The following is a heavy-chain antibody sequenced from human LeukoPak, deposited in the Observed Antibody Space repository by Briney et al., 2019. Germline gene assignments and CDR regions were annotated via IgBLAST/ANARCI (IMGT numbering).Heavy chain of an antibody. V-gene: IGHV1-18*01. D-gene: IGHD6-19*01. CDR3: ARNRRVAVARGDDAFDI. J-gene: IGHJ3*02. CDR2: ISCYNGNT. Sequence: AASVKVSGKASGYTFTSYGISWVRQAPGQGLEWMGWISCYNGNTNHAQKLQGRVTMTTDTCTSTVYMELSSLRSADTAVYYCARNRRVAVARGDDAFDIWGQGTMVTVSS. CDR1: GYTFTSYG.